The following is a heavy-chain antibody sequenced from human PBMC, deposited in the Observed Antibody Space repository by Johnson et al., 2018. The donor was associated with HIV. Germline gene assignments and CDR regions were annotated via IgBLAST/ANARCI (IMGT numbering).Heavy chain of an antibody. CDR2: IKQDGSEK. CDR1: GFTFSSYW. D-gene: IGHD2-2*01. CDR3: ASDFFRYYQLGSGAFDI. J-gene: IGHJ3*02. Sequence: QLVESGGGLVQPGGSLRLSCAASGFTFSSYWMSWVRQAPGKGLEWVANIKQDGSEKYYVDSVKGRFTISRDNAKNSLYLQMNSLRAEDTALYYCASDFFRYYQLGSGAFDIWGQGTMVTVSS. V-gene: IGHV3-7*05.